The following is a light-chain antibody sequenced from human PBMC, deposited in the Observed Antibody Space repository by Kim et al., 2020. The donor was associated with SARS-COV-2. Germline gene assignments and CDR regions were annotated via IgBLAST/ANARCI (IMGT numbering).Light chain of an antibody. V-gene: IGKV3-15*01. CDR3: QQYNNWPYT. CDR1: QSVSSN. CDR2: GAS. J-gene: IGKJ2*01. Sequence: SWSPGERATLSCRASQSVSSNLAWYQQKPGQAPRLLIYGASTRATGIPARFSGSGSGTEFTLTISSLQSEDFAVYYCQQYNNWPYTFGQGTKLEI.